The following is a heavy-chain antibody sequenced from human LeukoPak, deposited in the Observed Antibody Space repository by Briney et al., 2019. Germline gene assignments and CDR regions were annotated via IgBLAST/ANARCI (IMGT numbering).Heavy chain of an antibody. D-gene: IGHD3-9*01. J-gene: IGHJ4*02. Sequence: PSETLSLTCAVYGGSYSGYYWRWIRHPPGKGLEWIGEIKHSGSTNYNPSLKSRVTISEDTSKKQCSLKLSSVSAADTAVYYCARSPILTGYYPISRREHSFDYWGQGTLVTVSS. CDR1: GGSYSGYY. CDR2: IKHSGST. CDR3: ARSPILTGYYPISRREHSFDY. V-gene: IGHV4-34*01.